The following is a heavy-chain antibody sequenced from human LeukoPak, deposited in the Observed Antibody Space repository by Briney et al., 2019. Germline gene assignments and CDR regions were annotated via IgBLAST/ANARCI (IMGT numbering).Heavy chain of an antibody. J-gene: IGHJ6*03. CDR3: ATKRTYSNFDYYYYYMDV. V-gene: IGHV1-69*13. CDR2: IIPIFGTA. D-gene: IGHD4-11*01. Sequence: SVKVSCKASGGTFSSYAISWVRQAPGQGLEWMGGIIPIFGTANYAQKFQGRVTITADESTSTAYMELSSLRSEDTAVYYCATKRTYSNFDYYYYYMDVWGKGTTVTVSS. CDR1: GGTFSSYA.